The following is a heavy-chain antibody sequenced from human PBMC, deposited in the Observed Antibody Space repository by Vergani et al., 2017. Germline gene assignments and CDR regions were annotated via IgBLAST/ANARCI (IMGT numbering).Heavy chain of an antibody. CDR2: MDYSGST. CDR3: ARVGCSSTSCYMTPDY. V-gene: IGHV4-39*01. J-gene: IGHJ4*02. D-gene: IGHD2-2*02. Sequence: QVQLQESGPGLVKPSETLSLTCTVSGDSVISTDYHWGWIRQPPGKGLEWIGSMDYSGSTSYNPSLESRISISFETPKNQFSLRLTSVTAADTAVYYCARVGCSSTSCYMTPDYWGQGTLVTVSS. CDR1: GDSVISTDYH.